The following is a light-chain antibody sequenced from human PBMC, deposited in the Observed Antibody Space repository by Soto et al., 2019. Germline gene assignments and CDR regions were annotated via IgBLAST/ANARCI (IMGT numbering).Light chain of an antibody. V-gene: IGLV1-40*01. J-gene: IGLJ1*01. CDR1: SSDIGAGYD. CDR3: QSYDSSLTTYV. CDR2: SNA. Sequence: QSVLTQPPSVSEAPGQRVTISCTGTSSDIGAGYDVHWYQQLPGAAPKLLIYSNAIRPSGVPDRFSASKSGTSASLAITVLRAEDEADYYCQSYDSSLTTYVFGTGTKVTVL.